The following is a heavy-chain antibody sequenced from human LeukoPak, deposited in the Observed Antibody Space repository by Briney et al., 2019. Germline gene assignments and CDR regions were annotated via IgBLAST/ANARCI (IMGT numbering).Heavy chain of an antibody. Sequence: SETLSLTCTVSGDSISRYYWSWIRQPPGKGLEWIGYIYYSGSTNYNPSLKSRVTISVDTSKNQFSLKLSSVTAADTAVYYCARVGSGYPFDYWGQGTLVTVSS. CDR1: GDSISRYY. D-gene: IGHD5-12*01. V-gene: IGHV4-59*01. CDR3: ARVGSGYPFDY. CDR2: IYYSGST. J-gene: IGHJ4*02.